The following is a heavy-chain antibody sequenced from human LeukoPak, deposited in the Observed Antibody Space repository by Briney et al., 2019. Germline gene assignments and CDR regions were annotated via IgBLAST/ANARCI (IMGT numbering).Heavy chain of an antibody. CDR1: GYTFTDYY. Sequence: ASVKVSCKASGYTFTDYYIHWVRQAPGQGLEWMGRINPNSGGTNYVQKFQGRVTMTRDTSISTAYMELSRLTSDDTAVYYCASEAPGRTMYWGQGTPVTVSS. CDR2: INPNSGGT. D-gene: IGHD1-7*01. V-gene: IGHV1-2*06. J-gene: IGHJ4*02. CDR3: ASEAPGRTMY.